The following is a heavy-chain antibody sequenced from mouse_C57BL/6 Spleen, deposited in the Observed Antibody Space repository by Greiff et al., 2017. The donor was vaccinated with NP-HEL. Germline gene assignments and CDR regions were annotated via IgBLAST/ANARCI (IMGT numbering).Heavy chain of an antibody. D-gene: IGHD1-1*01. CDR3: ARPITTVVAPYFDY. J-gene: IGHJ2*01. V-gene: IGHV1-26*01. Sequence: EVQLQQSGPELVKPGASVKISCKASGYTFTDYYMNWVKQSHGKSLEWIGDINPNNGGTSYIQKFKGKATLTVDKSSSTAYMELRSLTSEDSAVYYCARPITTVVAPYFDYWGQGTTLTVSS. CDR1: GYTFTDYY. CDR2: INPNNGGT.